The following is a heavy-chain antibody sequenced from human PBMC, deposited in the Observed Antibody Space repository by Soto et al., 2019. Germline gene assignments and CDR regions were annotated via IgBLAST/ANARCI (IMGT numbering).Heavy chain of an antibody. D-gene: IGHD7-27*01. CDR3: ARELGGGDQLRIFDY. CDR2: INPNSGGT. Sequence: ASVKVSCKASGYTFTGYYMHWVRQAPGQGLEWMGWINPNSGGTNYAQKFQGWVTMTRDTSISTAYMELSRLRSDDTAVYYCARELGGGDQLRIFDYWGQGTLVTVSS. J-gene: IGHJ4*02. V-gene: IGHV1-2*04. CDR1: GYTFTGYY.